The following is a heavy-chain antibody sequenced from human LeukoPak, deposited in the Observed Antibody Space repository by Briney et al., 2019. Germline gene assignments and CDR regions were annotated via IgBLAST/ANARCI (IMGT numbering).Heavy chain of an antibody. V-gene: IGHV4-34*01. CDR3: ATRGDYYDSSGYYYAAFDY. CDR2: INHSGST. D-gene: IGHD3-22*01. CDR1: GGSFSGYY. J-gene: IGHJ4*02. Sequence: SETLSLTCAVYGGSFSGYYWSWIRQPPGKGLEWIGEINHSGSTNYNPSLKSRVTISVDTSKNQFSLKLSSVTAADTAVYYCATRGDYYDSSGYYYAAFDYWGQGTLVTVSS.